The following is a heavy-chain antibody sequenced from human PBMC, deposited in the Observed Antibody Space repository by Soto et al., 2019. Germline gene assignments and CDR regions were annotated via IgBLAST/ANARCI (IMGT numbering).Heavy chain of an antibody. CDR2: IYYSGST. V-gene: IGHV4-59*08. J-gene: IGHJ4*02. Sequence: SETLSLTCTVSGGSISSYYWSWIRQPPGKGLEWIGYIYYSGSTNYNPSLKSRVTISVDTSKNQFSLKLSSVTAADTAVYYCARLGPSGWYLWGQGTLVTVSS. CDR1: GGSISSYY. CDR3: ARLGPSGWYL. D-gene: IGHD6-19*01.